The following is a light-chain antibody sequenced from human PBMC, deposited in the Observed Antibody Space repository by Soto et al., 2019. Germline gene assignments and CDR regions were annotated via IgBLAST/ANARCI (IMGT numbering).Light chain of an antibody. J-gene: IGKJ1*01. Sequence: ETVMTQSPATLSVSPGERATLSCRASQSVTTNLAWYQQKPGQAPRLLIYGASTRATGIPARFSGSGSGTEFTLTISSLQSEDFAVYYCHQYNNWLRTFGQGTKVDIK. CDR1: QSVTTN. V-gene: IGKV3-15*01. CDR3: HQYNNWLRT. CDR2: GAS.